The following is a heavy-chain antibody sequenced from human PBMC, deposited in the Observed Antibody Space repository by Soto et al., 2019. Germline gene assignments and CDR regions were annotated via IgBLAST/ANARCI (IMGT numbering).Heavy chain of an antibody. CDR2: ISSSSSTV. V-gene: IGHV3-48*02. CDR1: GFTFSRYS. Sequence: GSLRLSFAASGFTFSRYSMNWVRQAPGQGLEWVSYISSSSSTVYYADSVKGRFTISRDNAKNSLYLQMNSLRDEDTAVYYCARDGNSGYYYSYXWGQVTLVTVSX. D-gene: IGHD5-12*01. J-gene: IGHJ4*02. CDR3: ARDGNSGYYYSYX.